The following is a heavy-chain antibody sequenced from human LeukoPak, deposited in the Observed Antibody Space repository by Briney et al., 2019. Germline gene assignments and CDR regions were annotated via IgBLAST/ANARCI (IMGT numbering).Heavy chain of an antibody. J-gene: IGHJ6*02. CDR1: GFTFSSHW. Sequence: GGSLRLSCAAPGFTFSSHWMHWVRQAPGKGLVWVSRINSDGSSTSYADSVKGRFTISRDNAKNTLYLQMNSLRAEDTAVYYCARDPDIVVVPAADYGMDVWGQGTTVTVSS. CDR3: ARDPDIVVVPAADYGMDV. CDR2: INSDGSST. V-gene: IGHV3-74*01. D-gene: IGHD2-2*01.